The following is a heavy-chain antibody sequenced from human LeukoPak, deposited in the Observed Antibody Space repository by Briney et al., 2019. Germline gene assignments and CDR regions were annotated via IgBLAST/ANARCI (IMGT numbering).Heavy chain of an antibody. J-gene: IGHJ4*02. CDR3: ARHPRGSSGYPFFPGGTNFDY. CDR2: ISAYNGNT. CDR1: GYTFTSYG. Sequence: ASVKVSCKASGYTFTSYGISWVRQAPGQGLEWMGWISAYNGNTNYAQKLQGRVTMTTDTSTSTAYMELRSLRSDDTAVYYCARHPRGSSGYPFFPGGTNFDYWGQGTLVTVSS. D-gene: IGHD3-22*01. V-gene: IGHV1-18*01.